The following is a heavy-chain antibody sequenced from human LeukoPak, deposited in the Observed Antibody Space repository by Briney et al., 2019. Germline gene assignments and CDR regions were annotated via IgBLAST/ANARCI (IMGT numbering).Heavy chain of an antibody. J-gene: IGHJ5*02. CDR1: GYTFTGYY. Sequence: ASVKVSCKASGYTFTGYYMHWVRQAPGQGLEWMGWINPNSGGTNYAQKFQGRVTMTRDTSIGTAYMELSRLRSDATAVYYCARDYIIRKNWFDPWGQGTLVTVSS. CDR3: ARDYIIRKNWFDP. CDR2: INPNSGGT. D-gene: IGHD2-21*01. V-gene: IGHV1-2*02.